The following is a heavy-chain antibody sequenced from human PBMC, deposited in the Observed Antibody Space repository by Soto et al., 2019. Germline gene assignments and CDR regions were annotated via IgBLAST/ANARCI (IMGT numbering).Heavy chain of an antibody. Sequence: QVQLQQWGAGLLKPSETLSLTCAVYGGSFSGYYWTWIRQPPGTGLEWIGEINHSGSTNYNPSLKGRVTISVDTSKNQFSLKLTSVTAADTAVYYCARDKLTGLFDYWGQGTLVTVSS. V-gene: IGHV4-34*01. D-gene: IGHD2-8*02. CDR3: ARDKLTGLFDY. J-gene: IGHJ4*02. CDR2: INHSGST. CDR1: GGSFSGYY.